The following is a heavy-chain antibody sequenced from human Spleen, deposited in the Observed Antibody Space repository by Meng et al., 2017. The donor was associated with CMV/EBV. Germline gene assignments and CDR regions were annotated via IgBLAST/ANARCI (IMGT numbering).Heavy chain of an antibody. J-gene: IGHJ4*02. CDR1: GFTFSSYG. D-gene: IGHD5-18*01. Sequence: GESLKISCAASGFTFSSYGMHWVRQAPGEGLEWVASISSSSIYIYYADSVRGRFTISRDNAKNSLYLQMNSLRAEDTAVYYCARNSYGEHFDYWGQGTLVTVSS. V-gene: IGHV3-21*01. CDR3: ARNSYGEHFDY. CDR2: ISSSSIYI.